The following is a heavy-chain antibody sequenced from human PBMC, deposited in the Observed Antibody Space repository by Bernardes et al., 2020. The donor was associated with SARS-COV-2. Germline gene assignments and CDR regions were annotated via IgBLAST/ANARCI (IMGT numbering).Heavy chain of an antibody. J-gene: IGHJ4*02. CDR3: AKFLAGSSPHRTGATTYFDY. D-gene: IGHD1-26*01. CDR2: ISGSVGTT. Sequence: GGSLRPSCAASGFTFSSYAMSWVRQAPGKGLEWVSSISGSVGTTFYADSVKGRFTISRDNSKNTLYLQMNSLRAEDTAIYYCAKFLAGSSPHRTGATTYFDYWGQGTLVTVSS. V-gene: IGHV3-23*01. CDR1: GFTFSSYA.